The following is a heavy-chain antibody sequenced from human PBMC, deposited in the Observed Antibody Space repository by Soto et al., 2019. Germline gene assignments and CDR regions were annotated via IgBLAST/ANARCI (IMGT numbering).Heavy chain of an antibody. J-gene: IGHJ6*02. CDR3: ARDFDSSGYYYYYYGMDV. D-gene: IGHD3-22*01. V-gene: IGHV1-18*01. CDR2: ISAYNGNT. Sequence: ASVKVSCKASRYTFTSYGMSWVRQAPVQGLEWMGWISAYNGNTNYAQKLQGRFTMTTDTSTSTAYMELRSLRSDDTAAYYCARDFDSSGYYYYYYGMDVWGQGTTVTVSS. CDR1: RYTFTSYG.